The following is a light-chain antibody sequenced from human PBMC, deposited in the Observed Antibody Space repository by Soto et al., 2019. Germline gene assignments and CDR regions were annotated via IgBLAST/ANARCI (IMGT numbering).Light chain of an antibody. CDR1: SRDVGGYDY. V-gene: IGLV2-14*01. CDR3: TSYSITSPYV. Sequence: QSVLTQPASVSGSPGQSITISCTGTSRDVGGYDYVSWYQHHPGKAPKLVIFEVTNRPSGVSDRFSGSKSGNTASLTISGLQVEDEADYYCTSYSITSPYVFGTGTKLTVL. CDR2: EVT. J-gene: IGLJ1*01.